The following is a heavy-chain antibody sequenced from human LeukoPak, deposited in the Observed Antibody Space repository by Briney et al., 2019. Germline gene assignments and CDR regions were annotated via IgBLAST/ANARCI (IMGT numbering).Heavy chain of an antibody. J-gene: IGHJ4*02. V-gene: IGHV3-33*01. CDR2: IWCDGSNK. D-gene: IGHD3-10*01. CDR1: GFTFSNFG. Sequence: GGSLRLSCAASGFTFSNFGMHWVRQAPGKGLEWVSVIWCDGSNKYYADSVKGRFTISRDNSKNTLYLQMSSLRAEDTAMYYCARAPGLRGSCYGSGSYSLGFDSWGQGTLVTVSS. CDR3: ARAPGLRGSCYGSGSYSLGFDS.